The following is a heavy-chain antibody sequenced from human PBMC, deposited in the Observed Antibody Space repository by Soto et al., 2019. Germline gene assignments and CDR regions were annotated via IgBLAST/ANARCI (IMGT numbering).Heavy chain of an antibody. J-gene: IGHJ6*02. CDR2: ISAYNGNT. V-gene: IGHV1-18*01. D-gene: IGHD2-15*01. CDR1: GYTFTSYG. Sequence: AAVKVACKASGYTFTSYGISWVRQAPGQGLEWMGWISAYNGNTNYARKLQGRVTMTTDTSTSTAYMELRSLRSDDTAVYYCAVVSYYYYGMDVWGQGTTVTVSS. CDR3: AVVSYYYYGMDV.